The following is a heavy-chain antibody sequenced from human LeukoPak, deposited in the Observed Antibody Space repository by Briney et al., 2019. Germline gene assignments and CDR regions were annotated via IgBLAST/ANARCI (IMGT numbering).Heavy chain of an antibody. CDR3: AKGIGSSGWYYFDY. V-gene: IGHV3-9*01. D-gene: IGHD6-19*01. CDR2: ISWNSGSI. CDR1: GFTFDDYA. J-gene: IGHJ4*02. Sequence: GGSLRLSCAASGFTFDDYAMHWVRQAPGKGLEWVSGISWNSGSIGYADSVKGRFTISRDNAKNSLYLQMNSLRAEDTALYYCAKGIGSSGWYYFDYWGQGTLVTVSS.